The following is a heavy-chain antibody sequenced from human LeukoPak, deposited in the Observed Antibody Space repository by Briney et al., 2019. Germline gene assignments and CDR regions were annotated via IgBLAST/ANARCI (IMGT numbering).Heavy chain of an antibody. V-gene: IGHV1-46*01. J-gene: IGHJ4*02. CDR1: GYTFTSYY. D-gene: IGHD1-14*01. CDR2: INPSGGDT. CDR3: AREVMDNLRFDY. Sequence: ASVKVSCKASGYTFTSYYMHWVRQAPGQGLEWMGIINPSGGDTSYAQKFQGRLTMTRHTSTNTVYMELTSLRSEDTAVYYCAREVMDNLRFDYWGQGTLVTVSS.